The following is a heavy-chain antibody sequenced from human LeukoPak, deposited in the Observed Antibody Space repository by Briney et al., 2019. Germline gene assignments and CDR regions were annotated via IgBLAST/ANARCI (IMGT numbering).Heavy chain of an antibody. J-gene: IGHJ4*02. V-gene: IGHV4-39*01. CDR2: IYYSGST. CDR1: GGSISSISYY. Sequence: SETLSLTCTVSGGSISSISYYWGWIRQPPVNGLDWIGSIYYSGSTYYNPSLKSRVPISVDTSKNQFSLNLSSVTAADTAVYYCASIVVVVAAEGYWGQGTLVTVSS. D-gene: IGHD2-15*01. CDR3: ASIVVVVAAEGY.